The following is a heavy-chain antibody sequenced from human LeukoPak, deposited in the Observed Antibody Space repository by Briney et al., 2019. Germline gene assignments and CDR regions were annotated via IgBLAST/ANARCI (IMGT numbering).Heavy chain of an antibody. Sequence: SQTLSLTCTVSGGSISSGGYYWSWIRQHPGKGLEWIGYIYYSGSTYYNPSLKSRVSISIDTSKSQFSLKLSSVTAAETAVYYCARVDTAMAYSFDYWGPGTLVTVSS. CDR1: GGSISSGGYY. CDR3: ARVDTAMAYSFDY. D-gene: IGHD5-18*01. J-gene: IGHJ4*02. CDR2: IYYSGST. V-gene: IGHV4-31*03.